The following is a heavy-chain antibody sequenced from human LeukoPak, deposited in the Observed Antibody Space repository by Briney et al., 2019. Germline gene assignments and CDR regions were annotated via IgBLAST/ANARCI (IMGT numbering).Heavy chain of an antibody. CDR3: ARGAAAAGNDY. J-gene: IGHJ4*02. Sequence: ASVKVSCKASGYTFTSYDINWVRQATGQGLEWMGWMNPNSGNTGYAQKFQGRVTITRNTSISTAYMELSSLRSEDTSVYYCARGAAAAGNDYWGQGTLVTVSS. D-gene: IGHD6-13*01. V-gene: IGHV1-8*03. CDR2: MNPNSGNT. CDR1: GYTFTSYD.